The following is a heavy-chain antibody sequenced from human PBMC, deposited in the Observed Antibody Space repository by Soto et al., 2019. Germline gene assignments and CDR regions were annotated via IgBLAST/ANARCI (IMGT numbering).Heavy chain of an antibody. CDR2: VYWSDEK. J-gene: IGHJ4*02. Sequence: SGPTLVNPTQTLTLTCTFSGFSLKSSGVGVAWIRQPPGKALEWLALVYWSDEKRYSPSLKNRLTITKDTSKNEVVLTMTNMDPLDTATYYCAHLNTRGYYFDYWGQGALVTVSS. V-gene: IGHV2-5*01. CDR3: AHLNTRGYYFDY. CDR1: GFSLKSSGVG.